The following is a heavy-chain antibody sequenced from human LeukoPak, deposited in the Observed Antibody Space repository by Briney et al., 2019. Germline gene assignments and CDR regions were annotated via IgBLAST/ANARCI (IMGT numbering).Heavy chain of an antibody. Sequence: GGSLRLSCAASGFTFSSYWMSWVRQAPGKGLEWVANIKQDGSEKYYVDSVKGRFTISRDNARNSLYLQMNSLRAEDTAVYYCASDKIVGASRFDYWGQGTLVTVSS. D-gene: IGHD1-26*01. V-gene: IGHV3-7*01. CDR1: GFTFSSYW. J-gene: IGHJ4*02. CDR3: ASDKIVGASRFDY. CDR2: IKQDGSEK.